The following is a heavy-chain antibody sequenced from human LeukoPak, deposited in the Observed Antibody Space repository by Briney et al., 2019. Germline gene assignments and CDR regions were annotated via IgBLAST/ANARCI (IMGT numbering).Heavy chain of an antibody. CDR1: GYTFTGYY. CDR2: INPNSGGT. CDR3: AREWDAAAAFDY. D-gene: IGHD6-13*01. V-gene: IGHV1-2*06. J-gene: IGHJ4*02. Sequence: ASVKVSCKAAGYTFTGYYMFWVRQAPGQGLEWMGRINPNSGGTNYAQKFQGRVTMTRDTSISTAYMELSRLRSDDTAVYYCAREWDAAAAFDYWGQGTLVTVSS.